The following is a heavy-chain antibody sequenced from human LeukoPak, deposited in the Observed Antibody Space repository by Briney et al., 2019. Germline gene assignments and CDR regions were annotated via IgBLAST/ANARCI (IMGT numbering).Heavy chain of an antibody. V-gene: IGHV3-21*01. CDR2: ISSSSSYI. CDR1: GFTFSSYS. CDR3: ARDISGSYPQAV. J-gene: IGHJ6*02. Sequence: GGSLRLSCAASGFTFSSYSMNWVRQAPGKGLEWVSSISSSSSYIYYADSVKGRFTISRDNAKNSLYLQMNSLRAEDTAVYYCARDISGSYPQAVWGQGTTVTVSS. D-gene: IGHD1-26*01.